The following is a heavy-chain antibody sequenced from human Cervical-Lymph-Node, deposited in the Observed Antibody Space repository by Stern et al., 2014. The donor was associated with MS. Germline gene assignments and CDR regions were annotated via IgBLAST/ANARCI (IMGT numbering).Heavy chain of an antibody. J-gene: IGHJ5*02. D-gene: IGHD3-22*01. CDR1: YGSFSNYY. CDR3: ARGLIGFDP. Sequence: QLQLQESGPGLVKPSETLSLTCTVSYGSFSNYYWSWFRQPPGKGPEWIGYVYYGETTNYNPSLRGRVTISQDTSKNQFSLRLSSVTAADTAVYYCARGLIGFDPWGQGILVTVSS. V-gene: IGHV4-59*01. CDR2: VYYGETT.